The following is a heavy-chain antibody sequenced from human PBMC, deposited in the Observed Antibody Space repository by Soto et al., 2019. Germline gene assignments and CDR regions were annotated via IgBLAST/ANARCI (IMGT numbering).Heavy chain of an antibody. CDR3: AVLWGGYKAYDY. CDR1: GFTFTSSA. CDR2: IVVGSGNT. V-gene: IGHV1-58*01. D-gene: IGHD3-3*01. J-gene: IGHJ4*02. Sequence: SVKVSCKASGFTFTSSAVQWVRQARGQRLEWIGWIVVGSGNTNYAQKFQERVTITRDMSTSTAYMELSSLRSEDTAVYYCAVLWGGYKAYDYWGQGTPVTVSS.